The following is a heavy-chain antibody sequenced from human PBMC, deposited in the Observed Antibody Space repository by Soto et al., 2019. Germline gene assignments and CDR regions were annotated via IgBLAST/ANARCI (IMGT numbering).Heavy chain of an antibody. CDR1: GFTFSSYA. D-gene: IGHD2-2*01. J-gene: IGHJ4*02. V-gene: IGHV3-23*01. Sequence: PGGSLRLSCAASGFTFSSYAMSWVRQAPGKGLEWVSAISGSGGSTYYADSVKGRFTISRDNSKNTLYLQMNSLRAEDTAVYYCAREKHIVVVPAAIDYWGQGTLVTVSS. CDR3: AREKHIVVVPAAIDY. CDR2: ISGSGGST.